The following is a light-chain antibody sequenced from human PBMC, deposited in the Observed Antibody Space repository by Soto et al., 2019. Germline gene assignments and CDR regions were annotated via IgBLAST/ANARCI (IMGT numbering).Light chain of an antibody. CDR2: DAS. J-gene: IGKJ1*01. CDR1: QSVGGD. Sequence: ERVMTQSPATLSVSPGERATLSCRASQSVGGDLAWYQQKPGQAPRLLIHDASSRATGISDRFTGSGSGTDFTLTITTLEPEDFAVYYCQQYGSSPRTFGLGTKVDIK. CDR3: QQYGSSPRT. V-gene: IGKV3-20*01.